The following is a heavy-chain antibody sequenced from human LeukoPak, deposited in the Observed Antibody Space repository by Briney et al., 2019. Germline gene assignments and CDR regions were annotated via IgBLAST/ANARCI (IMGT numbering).Heavy chain of an antibody. D-gene: IGHD5-18*01. CDR1: GFTFSSSW. CDR2: IKQDGSET. Sequence: PGGSLRLSCAASGFTFSSSWMNWVRQAPGKGLVWVANIKQDGSETYYVDSVKGRFTISRDNARNSLYLQMSSLRVEDTAVYYCARGGLDGWIHLWPSSHFDYWGQGTLVTVSS. V-gene: IGHV3-7*01. CDR3: ARGGLDGWIHLWPSSHFDY. J-gene: IGHJ4*02.